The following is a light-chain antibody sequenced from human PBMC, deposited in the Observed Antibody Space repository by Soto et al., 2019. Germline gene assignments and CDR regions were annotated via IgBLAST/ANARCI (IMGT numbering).Light chain of an antibody. Sequence: QSVLTKPASLYGSPGQSITISCTGTSSDVGGYNYVSWYQQHPGKAPKLMIYDVSTRPSGVSNRFSASGAGNTASLTISGLQAEDEADYYCSSYTSNTSLVFGTGTKVTVL. CDR1: SSDVGGYNY. V-gene: IGLV2-14*01. CDR3: SSYTSNTSLV. CDR2: DVS. J-gene: IGLJ1*01.